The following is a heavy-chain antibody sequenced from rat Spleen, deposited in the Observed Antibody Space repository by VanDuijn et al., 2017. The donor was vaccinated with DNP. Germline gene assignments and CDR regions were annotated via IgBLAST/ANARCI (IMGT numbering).Heavy chain of an antibody. D-gene: IGHD4-6*01. J-gene: IGHJ4*01. CDR1: GYSITGGYG. Sequence: EVQLQESGPGLVKPSQSLSLTCSVTGYSITGGYGWNWIRKFPGNKLEWMGYINSAGSTNYNPPLKSQISITRDTSKNQFFLQLTSVTPGDTATYYCGRSFSAWAVDAWGQGASVTVSS. CDR3: GRSFSAWAVDA. V-gene: IGHV3-3*01. CDR2: INSAGST.